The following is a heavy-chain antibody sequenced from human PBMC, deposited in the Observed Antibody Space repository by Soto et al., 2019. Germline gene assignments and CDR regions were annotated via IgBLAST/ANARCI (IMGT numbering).Heavy chain of an antibody. V-gene: IGHV3-33*01. D-gene: IGHD5-12*01. Sequence: GGSLRLSCAASGFTFSSYGMHWVRQAPGKGLEWVAVIWYDGSNKYYADSVKGRFTISRDNSKNTLYLQMNSLRAEDTAVYYCAREAADIAADAFDIWGQGTIVTVSS. CDR2: IWYDGSNK. CDR1: GFTFSSYG. J-gene: IGHJ3*02. CDR3: AREAADIAADAFDI.